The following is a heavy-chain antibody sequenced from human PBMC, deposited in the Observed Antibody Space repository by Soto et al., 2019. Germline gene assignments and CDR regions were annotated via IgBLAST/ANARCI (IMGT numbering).Heavy chain of an antibody. J-gene: IGHJ5*02. Sequence: SETLSLTCTVSGGSISGYYWSWIRQPPGKGLEWIGEINDSGSTNYNPSLKSRVTISVDTSKNQFSLKLSSVTAADTAVYYCARLHDYGDYGGWFDPWGQGNLVTVSS. CDR3: ARLHDYGDYGGWFDP. D-gene: IGHD4-17*01. CDR2: INDSGST. V-gene: IGHV4-34*01. CDR1: GGSISGYY.